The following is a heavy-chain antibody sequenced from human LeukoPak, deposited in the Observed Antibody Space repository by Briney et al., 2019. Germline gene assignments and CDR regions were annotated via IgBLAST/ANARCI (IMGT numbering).Heavy chain of an antibody. V-gene: IGHV4-34*01. Sequence: SETLSLTCAVYGGSFSGYYWSWIRQPPGKGLEWIGEINHSGSTNYNPSLKSRVTISVDTSKNQFPLKLSSVTAADTAVYYCARVSRIAARPIDYWGQGTLVTVSS. CDR1: GGSFSGYY. J-gene: IGHJ4*02. CDR2: INHSGST. D-gene: IGHD6-6*01. CDR3: ARVSRIAARPIDY.